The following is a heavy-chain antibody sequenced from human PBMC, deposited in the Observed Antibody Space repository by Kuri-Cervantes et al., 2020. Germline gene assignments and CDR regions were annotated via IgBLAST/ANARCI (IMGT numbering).Heavy chain of an antibody. V-gene: IGHV4-39*07. CDR2: IYYSGST. Sequence: LRLSCTVSGGPISSSSYYWGWIRQPPGKGLEWIGRIYYSGSTYYNPSLKSRVTISVDTSKNQFSLKLSSVTAADTAVYYCARDNGDYYLNWFDPRGQGTLVTVSS. D-gene: IGHD4-17*01. CDR3: ARDNGDYYLNWFDP. J-gene: IGHJ5*02. CDR1: GGPISSSSYY.